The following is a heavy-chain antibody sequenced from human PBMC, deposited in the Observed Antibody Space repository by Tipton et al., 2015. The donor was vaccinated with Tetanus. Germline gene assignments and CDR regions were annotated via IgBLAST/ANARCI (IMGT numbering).Heavy chain of an antibody. V-gene: IGHV4-59*02. J-gene: IGHJ4*02. Sequence: TLSLTCNVSGVSVTTYHWSWIRQPPGKGLEWIGYITDTGRTNYSPSLRNRLTISIDTSKTHFSLRLDSVTAADTAVYFCAGVTAQRTELYFDHWGQGTLVTVSS. CDR3: AGVTAQRTELYFDH. CDR1: GVSVTTYH. CDR2: ITDTGRT. D-gene: IGHD6-13*01.